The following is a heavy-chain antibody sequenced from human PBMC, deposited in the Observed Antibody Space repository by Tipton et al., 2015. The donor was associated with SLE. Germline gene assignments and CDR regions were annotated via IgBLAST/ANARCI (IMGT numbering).Heavy chain of an antibody. CDR3: AGYPVSRGPLVDAFDV. CDR2: ISYSGSA. V-gene: IGHV4-59*01. Sequence: LRLSCVDSGFTFSDYYMIWIRQAPGKGLEWIAYISYSGSAKYNPSLESRVTMSVDMSKKEVSLNLKSMTTADTAVYFCAGYPVSRGPLVDAFDVWGQGTVVTVSS. D-gene: IGHD5-12*01. J-gene: IGHJ3*01. CDR1: GFTFSDYY.